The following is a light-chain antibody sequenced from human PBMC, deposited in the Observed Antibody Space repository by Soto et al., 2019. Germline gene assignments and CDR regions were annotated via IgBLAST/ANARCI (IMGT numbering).Light chain of an antibody. CDR2: DAS. CDR3: QQRTNWPSST. J-gene: IGKJ5*01. CDR1: QSVSSY. Sequence: EIVLTQSRSTLSLSPGERATLSCRASQSVSSYLAWYQQKPGQAPRLLIHDASNRATGIPARFSGSGSGTDFSLTISSLEPEDFAVYYCQQRTNWPSSTFGQGTRLEIK. V-gene: IGKV3-11*01.